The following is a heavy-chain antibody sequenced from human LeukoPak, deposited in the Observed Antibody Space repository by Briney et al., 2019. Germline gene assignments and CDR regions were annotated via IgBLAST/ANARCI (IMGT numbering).Heavy chain of an antibody. J-gene: IGHJ4*02. D-gene: IGHD3-16*01. V-gene: IGHV4-59*01. Sequence: ETQSLTCSVSGGSISSFYWNWIRQPPGKGLEWIGYMSNSGSTNYNPSLKSRLTISVDTSKNHLSLRLSSVTAADTAVYYCARGNYDDSYAYGGDFDSWGQGNLVSASS. CDR3: ARGNYDDSYAYGGDFDS. CDR1: GGSISSFY. CDR2: MSNSGST.